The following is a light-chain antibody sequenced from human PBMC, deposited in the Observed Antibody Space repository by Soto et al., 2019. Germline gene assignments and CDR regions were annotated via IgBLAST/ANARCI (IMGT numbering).Light chain of an antibody. CDR1: SGHNNYA. CDR2: LNSDGSH. V-gene: IGLV4-69*01. Sequence: QLVLTQSPSASASLGASVRLTCTLSSGHNNYAIAWHQQQPERAPRYLMILNSDGSHSKGDGIPDRFSGSTSGADYYLTISSLQSEDEGDYYCQTWGTGIVIFGGGTQLTVL. CDR3: QTWGTGIVI. J-gene: IGLJ2*01.